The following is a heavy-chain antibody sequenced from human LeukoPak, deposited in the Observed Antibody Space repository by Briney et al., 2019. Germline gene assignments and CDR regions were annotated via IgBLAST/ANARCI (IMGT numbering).Heavy chain of an antibody. J-gene: IGHJ5*02. Sequence: SETLSLTCAVSSGSIISSSYNWGWIRQPPGKGLEWIGTIYHSGTTCYNPSLKSRVTISVDTSKNQFFLKLSSVTAADTAVYYCARLPTGYPNWFDPWGQGSLVTVSS. CDR3: ARLPTGYPNWFDP. V-gene: IGHV4-39*01. CDR1: SGSIISSSYN. D-gene: IGHD3-9*01. CDR2: IYHSGTT.